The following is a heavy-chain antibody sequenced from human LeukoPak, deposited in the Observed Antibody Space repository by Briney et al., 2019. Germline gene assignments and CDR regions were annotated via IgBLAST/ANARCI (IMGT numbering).Heavy chain of an antibody. J-gene: IGHJ4*02. D-gene: IGHD3-10*01. Sequence: GGSLRLSCAASGFTFSSYAMSWVRQAPGKGLEWVSAISGSGGSTYHADSVKGRFTISRDNSKNTLYLQMNSLRAEDTAVYYCAKIPYGSGSYSPWYYFDYWGQGTLVTVSS. CDR3: AKIPYGSGSYSPWYYFDY. V-gene: IGHV3-23*01. CDR1: GFTFSSYA. CDR2: ISGSGGST.